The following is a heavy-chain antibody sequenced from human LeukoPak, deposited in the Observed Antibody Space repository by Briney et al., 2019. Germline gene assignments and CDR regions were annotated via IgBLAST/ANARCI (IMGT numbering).Heavy chain of an antibody. J-gene: IGHJ4*02. CDR3: AKDSRIRYFDWSPPDY. V-gene: IGHV3-43D*03. Sequence: GGSLRLSCAASGFTFSSYAMHWVRQAPGKGLEWVSLISWDGGSTYYADSVKGRFTISRDNSKNSLYLQMNSLRAEDTALYYCAKDSRIRYFDWSPPDYWGQGTLVTVSS. D-gene: IGHD3-9*01. CDR1: GFTFSSYA. CDR2: ISWDGGST.